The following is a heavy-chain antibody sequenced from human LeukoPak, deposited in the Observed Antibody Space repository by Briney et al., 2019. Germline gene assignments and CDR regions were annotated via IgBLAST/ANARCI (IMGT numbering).Heavy chain of an antibody. J-gene: IGHJ4*02. Sequence: ASVKVSCKASGYTFTSYGISWVRQAPGRGLEWMGWISAYNGNTNYAQKLQGRVTMTTDTSTSTAYMELRSLRSDDTAVYYCARGPGMDIVVVVATRGYFDYWGQGTLVTVSS. D-gene: IGHD2-15*01. CDR1: GYTFTSYG. CDR3: ARGPGMDIVVVVATRGYFDY. CDR2: ISAYNGNT. V-gene: IGHV1-18*01.